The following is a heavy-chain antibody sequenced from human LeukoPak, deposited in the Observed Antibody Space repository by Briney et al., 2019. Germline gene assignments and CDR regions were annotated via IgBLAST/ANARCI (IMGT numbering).Heavy chain of an antibody. CDR2: ISGSSTYI. V-gene: IGHV3-21*01. CDR3: ARCYSGWSRIDS. D-gene: IGHD6-19*01. J-gene: IGHJ4*02. Sequence: GGSLRLSCAASGFTFSSYAMSWVRQAPGKGLEWVSSISGSSTYIYYADSVKGRFTISRDNAKNSLYLQMNSLRAEDTAVYYCARCYSGWSRIDSWGQGTLVTVSS. CDR1: GFTFSSYA.